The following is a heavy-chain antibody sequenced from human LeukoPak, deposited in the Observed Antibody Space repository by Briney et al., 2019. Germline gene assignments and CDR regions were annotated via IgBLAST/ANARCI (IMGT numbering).Heavy chain of an antibody. CDR1: GFTFSSYG. CDR3: ARDPVGGSYYLPYYFDY. V-gene: IGHV3-33*01. CDR2: ILSDGSKE. Sequence: GGSLRLSCAASGFTFSSYGMHWVRQAPGKGLEWVAVILSDGSKEFYTDSVKGRFTISRDNAKNALYLQMNSLRAEDTAVYYCARDPVGGSYYLPYYFDYWGQGILVTVSA. D-gene: IGHD1-26*01. J-gene: IGHJ4*02.